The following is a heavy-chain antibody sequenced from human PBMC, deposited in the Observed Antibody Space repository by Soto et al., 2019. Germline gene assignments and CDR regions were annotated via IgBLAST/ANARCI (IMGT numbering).Heavy chain of an antibody. CDR3: ARQYCSSTSCYFIDY. J-gene: IGHJ4*02. V-gene: IGHV4-59*08. Sequence: SETLSLTCTVSGGSISSYYWSWIRQPPGKGLEWIGYIYYSGSTNYNPSLKSRVTISVDTSKNQFSLKLSSVTAADTAVYYCARQYCSSTSCYFIDYWGQGTLVTVSS. D-gene: IGHD2-2*01. CDR1: GGSISSYY. CDR2: IYYSGST.